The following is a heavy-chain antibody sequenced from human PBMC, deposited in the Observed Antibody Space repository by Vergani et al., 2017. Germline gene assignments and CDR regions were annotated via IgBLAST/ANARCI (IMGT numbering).Heavy chain of an antibody. CDR2: IYHSGST. J-gene: IGHJ6*02. CDR1: GGSISSGGYS. Sequence: QLQLQESGSGLVKPSQTLSLTCAVSGGSISSGGYSWSWILQPPGKGLEWIGYIYHSGSTYYNPSLKSRVTISVDRSKNQFSLKLSSVTAADTAVYYCAREWGTGGKTGNYYGMDVWGQGTTVTVSS. CDR3: AREWGTGGKTGNYYGMDV. V-gene: IGHV4-30-2*01. D-gene: IGHD3-16*01.